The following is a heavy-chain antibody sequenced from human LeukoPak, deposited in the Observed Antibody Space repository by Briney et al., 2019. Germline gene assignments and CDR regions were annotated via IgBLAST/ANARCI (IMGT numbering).Heavy chain of an antibody. CDR3: ARGLGDAASDAFDI. D-gene: IGHD3-16*01. J-gene: IGHJ3*02. Sequence: SETLSLTCAVYGVSFSGYYWSWIRQPPGKGLEWIGEINHSGSTNYNTSLKSRVTISVDTSKNQFSLKLSSVTAADTAVYYCARGLGDAASDAFDIWGQGTMVTVSS. V-gene: IGHV4-34*01. CDR2: INHSGST. CDR1: GVSFSGYY.